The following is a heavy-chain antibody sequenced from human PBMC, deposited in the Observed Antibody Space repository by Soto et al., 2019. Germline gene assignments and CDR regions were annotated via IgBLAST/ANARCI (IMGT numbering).Heavy chain of an antibody. Sequence: GGSLRLSCAASGFTFSSYAMSWVRQAPGKGLEWVSAISGSGGSTYYADSVKGRFTISRDNSKNTLYLQMNSLRAEDTAVYYCAKGVVHYDFWSGYPTAFDYWGQGTLVTVSS. J-gene: IGHJ4*02. V-gene: IGHV3-23*01. CDR2: ISGSGGST. CDR3: AKGVVHYDFWSGYPTAFDY. D-gene: IGHD3-3*01. CDR1: GFTFSSYA.